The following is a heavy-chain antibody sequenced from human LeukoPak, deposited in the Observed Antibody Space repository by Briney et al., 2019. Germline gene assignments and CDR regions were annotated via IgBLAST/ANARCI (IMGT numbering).Heavy chain of an antibody. CDR2: ISSSSSYI. J-gene: IGHJ6*01. CDR1: GFTFSSDS. Sequence: PGGSLRLSCAASGFTFSSDSMNWVRQAPGKGLEWVSSISSSSSYIYYADSVKGRFTISRDNAKNSLYLQMNSLRAEDTAVYYCASTSGYSSSWYPSYYYYGMDVWGQGTTVTVSS. D-gene: IGHD6-13*01. CDR3: ASTSGYSSSWYPSYYYYGMDV. V-gene: IGHV3-21*01.